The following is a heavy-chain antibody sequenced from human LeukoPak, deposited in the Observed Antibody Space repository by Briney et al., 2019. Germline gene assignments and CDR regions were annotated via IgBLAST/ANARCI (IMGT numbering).Heavy chain of an antibody. CDR2: IKSDGSIT. CDR3: ARDGSSGQFDF. J-gene: IGHJ4*02. Sequence: GGSLRLSCAASGFTFSSYWMHWVRQAPGKGLVWVSRIKSDGSITTYADSVKGRFTISRDNAKNTLYLQMNSLRAEDTAVYYCARDGSSGQFDFWGQGTLVTVSS. CDR1: GFTFSSYW. V-gene: IGHV3-74*01. D-gene: IGHD6-19*01.